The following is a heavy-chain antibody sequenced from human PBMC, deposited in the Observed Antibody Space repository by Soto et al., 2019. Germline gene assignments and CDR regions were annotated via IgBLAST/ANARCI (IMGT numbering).Heavy chain of an antibody. J-gene: IGHJ4*02. CDR3: ARAPYCSGGSCLPTNVHFDY. CDR2: IYYSGST. CDR1: GGSISSGGYY. V-gene: IGHV4-31*03. Sequence: SETLSLTCTVSGGSISSGGYYWSWIRQHPGKGLEWIGYIYYSGSTYYNPSLKSRVTISVDTSKNQFSLKLSSVTAADTAVYYCARAPYCSGGSCLPTNVHFDYWGQGTLVTVSS. D-gene: IGHD2-15*01.